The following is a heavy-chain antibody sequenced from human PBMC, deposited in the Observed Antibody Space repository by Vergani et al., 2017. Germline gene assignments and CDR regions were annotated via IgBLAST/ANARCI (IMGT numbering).Heavy chain of an antibody. J-gene: IGHJ6*03. V-gene: IGHV3-64*01. CDR3: ARELRVTIFGVVEGEPMDV. D-gene: IGHD3-3*01. CDR2: ISSNGGST. CDR1: GFTFSSYA. Sequence: EVQLVESGGGLVQPGGSLRLSCAASGFTFSSYAMHWVRQAPGKGLEYVSAISSNGGSTYYANSVKGRFTISRDNSKNTLYLQMNSLRAEDTAVYYCARELRVTIFGVVEGEPMDVWGKGTTVTVSS.